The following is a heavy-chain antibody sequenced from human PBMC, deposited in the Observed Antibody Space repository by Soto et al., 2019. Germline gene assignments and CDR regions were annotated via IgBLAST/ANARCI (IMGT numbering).Heavy chain of an antibody. Sequence: QVQLVQSGAEVKKPGASVKVSCKASGYTFTSYYMHWVRQAPGQGLEWMGIINPSGGSTSYAQKFQGRVTMPRDTSTSTVYMELSSLRSEDTAVYYCARVYCSGGGCYGIDYWGQGTLVTVSS. V-gene: IGHV1-46*01. CDR3: ARVYCSGGGCYGIDY. CDR2: INPSGGST. CDR1: GYTFTSYY. D-gene: IGHD2-15*01. J-gene: IGHJ4*02.